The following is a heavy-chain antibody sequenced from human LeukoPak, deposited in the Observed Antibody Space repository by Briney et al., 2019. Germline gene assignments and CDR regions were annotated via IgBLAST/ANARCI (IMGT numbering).Heavy chain of an antibody. J-gene: IGHJ6*02. Sequence: SQTLSLTCTVSGGSISSGDYYWSWIRQPPGKGLEWIGYIYYSGSTYYNPSLKSRVTISVDTSKNQFSLKLSSVTAADTAVYYCARETKVVVTDYYYYGMDVWGQGTTVTVSS. CDR3: ARETKVVVTDYYYYGMDV. CDR1: GGSISSGDYY. CDR2: IYYSGST. V-gene: IGHV4-30-4*01. D-gene: IGHD2-21*02.